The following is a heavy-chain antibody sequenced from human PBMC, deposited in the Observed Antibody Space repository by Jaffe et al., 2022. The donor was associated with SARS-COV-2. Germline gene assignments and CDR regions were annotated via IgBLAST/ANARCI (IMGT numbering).Heavy chain of an antibody. Sequence: QVQLQESGPGLVKPSETLSLTCAVSGGSISRYYWSWIRQPPGKGLEWIGYIYYTGSTNYNPSLKSRVTISLEKSKNQFSLKLTSVTAADSAVYYCARDAESGYSFDAFDIWGQGTMVTVSS. V-gene: IGHV4-59*01. CDR3: ARDAESGYSFDAFDI. D-gene: IGHD3-3*01. CDR2: IYYTGST. J-gene: IGHJ3*02. CDR1: GGSISRYY.